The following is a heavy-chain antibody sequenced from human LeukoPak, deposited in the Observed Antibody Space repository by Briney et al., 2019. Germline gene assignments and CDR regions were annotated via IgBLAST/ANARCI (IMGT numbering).Heavy chain of an antibody. V-gene: IGHV4-38-2*02. Sequence: SETLSLTCTVSGYSISSGYYWGWIRQPPGKGLEWIGSIYYSGSTYYNPSLKSRVTISVDTSKNQFSLKLSSVTAADTAVYYCARATIFGVVITLDYWGQGTLVTVSS. CDR3: ARATIFGVVITLDY. CDR2: IYYSGST. CDR1: GYSISSGYY. D-gene: IGHD3-3*01. J-gene: IGHJ4*02.